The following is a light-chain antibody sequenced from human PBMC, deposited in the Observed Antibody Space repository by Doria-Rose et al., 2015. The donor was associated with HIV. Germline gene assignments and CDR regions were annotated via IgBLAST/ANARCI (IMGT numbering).Light chain of an antibody. CDR2: DND. V-gene: IGLV1-51*01. Sequence: VTISCSGSSSNIGANYVSWYQHLPGTAPKLLIYDNDKRPSGIPDRFSGAKSGTSATLGITGLQTGDEADYYCATWDSSLSAGVFGGGTKLTVL. CDR1: SSNIGANY. J-gene: IGLJ3*02. CDR3: ATWDSSLSAGV.